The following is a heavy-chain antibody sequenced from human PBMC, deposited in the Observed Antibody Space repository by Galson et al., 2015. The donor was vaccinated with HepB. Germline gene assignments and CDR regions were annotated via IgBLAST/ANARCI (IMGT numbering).Heavy chain of an antibody. CDR3: ARVPFSDCSSISFCHYGMDV. CDR2: ISYSGST. V-gene: IGHV4-30-4*01. Sequence: TLSLTCTVSGGSISSGDYYWSWIRQPPGKGLEWIGYISYSGSTYYNPSLKSRLTISVDTSKNQFSLKLSSVTAADTAVYYCARVPFSDCSSISFCHYGMDVWGQGTTVTVSS. J-gene: IGHJ6*02. CDR1: GGSISSGDYY. D-gene: IGHD2-2*01.